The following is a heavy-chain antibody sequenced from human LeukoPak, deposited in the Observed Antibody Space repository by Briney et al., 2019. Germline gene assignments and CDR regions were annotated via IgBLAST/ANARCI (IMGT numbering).Heavy chain of an antibody. V-gene: IGHV4-30-4*01. D-gene: IGHD7-27*01. CDR3: ARDLWGLDS. CDR2: IYYNGNT. Sequence: SETLSLTCTVSGGSISSCDYFWSWIRQPPGKGLEWIGNIYYNGNTYYNPSLESRGTISVDTFKNQFSLKLNSVTAADTAVYYCARDLWGLDSWGQGTLVTVSS. J-gene: IGHJ4*02. CDR1: GGSISSCDYF.